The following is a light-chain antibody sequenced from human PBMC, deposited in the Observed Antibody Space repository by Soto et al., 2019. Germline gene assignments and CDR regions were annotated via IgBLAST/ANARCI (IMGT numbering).Light chain of an antibody. CDR1: QSVYSTY. J-gene: IGKJ1*01. CDR2: GTS. CDR3: QHYDSSRT. V-gene: IGKV3-20*01. Sequence: EIVLTQSPATLSVSPGERATLSCRASQSVYSTYITWYQQKPGQAPRLLIYGTSGRATGIPDRFSGSGSGTDFTLTISRLEPEDFAVYYCQHYDSSRTFGQGTKVDI.